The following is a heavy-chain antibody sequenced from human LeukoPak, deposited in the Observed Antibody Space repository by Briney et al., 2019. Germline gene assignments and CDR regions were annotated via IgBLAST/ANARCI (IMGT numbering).Heavy chain of an antibody. D-gene: IGHD3-3*01. CDR1: GYTFTGYY. CDR2: INPNSGGT. V-gene: IGHV1-2*02. J-gene: IGHJ5*02. CDR3: ARGLGLLYPRGSFDP. Sequence: ASVKVSCKASGYTFTGYYMHWVRQAPGQGLEWMGWINPNSGGTNYAQKFQGRVTMTRDTSISTAYMELSRLRSDDTAVYYCARGLGLLYPRGSFDPWGQGTLVTVSS.